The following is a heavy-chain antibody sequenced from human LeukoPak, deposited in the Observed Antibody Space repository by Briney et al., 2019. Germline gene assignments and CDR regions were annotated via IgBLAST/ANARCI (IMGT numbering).Heavy chain of an antibody. Sequence: PSETLSLTCAVYGGSFSGYYWSWIRQPPGKGLEWIGEINHSGSTNYNPSLKSRVTISVDTSKNQFSLKLSSVTAADTAVYYCAREDHYYGSGSYSWFDPWGQGTLVTVPS. CDR3: AREDHYYGSGSYSWFDP. J-gene: IGHJ5*02. D-gene: IGHD3-10*01. CDR2: INHSGST. V-gene: IGHV4-34*01. CDR1: GGSFSGYY.